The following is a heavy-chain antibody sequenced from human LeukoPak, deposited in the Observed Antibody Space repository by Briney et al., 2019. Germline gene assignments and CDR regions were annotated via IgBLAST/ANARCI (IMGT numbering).Heavy chain of an antibody. CDR3: ARRALVEVVGRVLGTYWYFDL. Sequence: SETLSVTCAVYGGSLSGYFWSWIRQHPGKGLEWIGEINHSGSTNHNPSLKSRATIQVDTSKHQYSLTPSSLTAAHTPRHDCARRALVEVVGRVLGTYWYFDLWGRGGLLTVSS. D-gene: IGHD1-26*01. CDR1: GGSLSGYF. J-gene: IGHJ2*01. V-gene: IGHV4-34*04. CDR2: INHSGST.